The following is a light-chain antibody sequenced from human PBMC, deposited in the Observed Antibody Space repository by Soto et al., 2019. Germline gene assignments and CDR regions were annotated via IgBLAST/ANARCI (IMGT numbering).Light chain of an antibody. CDR3: QPSYRTPT. CDR2: AGS. CDR1: QSISIY. V-gene: IGKV1-39*01. Sequence: DIQMTQATSSLSASVGDRVTITCRASQSISIYLNWYQQKPGKAPILLVYAGSSLQGGVPSRFGGSGSGTDFTLTITSLQPEDFATYYCQPSYRTPTCGGGTNVEIK. J-gene: IGKJ4*01.